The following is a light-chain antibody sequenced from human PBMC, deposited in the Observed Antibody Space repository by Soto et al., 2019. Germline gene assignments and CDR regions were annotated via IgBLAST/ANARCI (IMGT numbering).Light chain of an antibody. CDR2: AAS. J-gene: IGKJ1*01. CDR3: QKYNSAPSWT. CDR1: QGISNY. Sequence: DIQMTQSPSSLSAYVGDRVTITCRASQGISNYLAWYQQKPGEVPKLLIYAASTLQSGAPSRFSGSGSGTDFTLNISSLQPEDVATYYCQKYNSAPSWTFGQGTKVEIK. V-gene: IGKV1-27*01.